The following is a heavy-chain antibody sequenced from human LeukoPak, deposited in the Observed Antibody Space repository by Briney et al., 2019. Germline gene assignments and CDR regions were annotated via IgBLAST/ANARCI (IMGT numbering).Heavy chain of an antibody. CDR1: GGSISSYY. CDR3: ARESPMTSTSSFPDY. D-gene: IGHD2-21*02. V-gene: IGHV4-59*01. CDR2: IYYSGST. J-gene: IGHJ4*02. Sequence: SETLSLTCTVSGGSISSYYWSWIRQPPGKGLEWIGYIYYSGSTNYNPSLKSRVTISVDTSKNQFSLKLSSVTAADTAVYYRARESPMTSTSSFPDYWGQGTLVTVSS.